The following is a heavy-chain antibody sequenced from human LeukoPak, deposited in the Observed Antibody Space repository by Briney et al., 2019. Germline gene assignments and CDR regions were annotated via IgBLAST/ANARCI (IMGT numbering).Heavy chain of an antibody. Sequence: GESLKISCKGSGYSFTKNWIGWVRQMPGKGLEWMGIIYPGDSVIRYSPAFQGQVTISADKSISTAYLQWSSLKASDTAIYYCARRSDSNSWSRRTFDLWGQGTMVTVFS. D-gene: IGHD6-13*01. J-gene: IGHJ3*01. CDR2: IYPGDSVI. CDR3: ARRSDSNSWSRRTFDL. CDR1: GYSFTKNW. V-gene: IGHV5-51*01.